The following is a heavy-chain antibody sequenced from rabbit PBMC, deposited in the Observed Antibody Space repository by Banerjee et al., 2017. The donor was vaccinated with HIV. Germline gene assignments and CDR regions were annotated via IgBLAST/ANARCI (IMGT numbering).Heavy chain of an antibody. CDR1: GFSFSGVYC. CDR3: ARYDGDWGEDL. V-gene: IGHV1S45*01. D-gene: IGHD4-1*01. CDR2: ISADISDTT. Sequence: QEQLVESEGGLVKPGASLTLTCTASGFSFSGVYCMSWVRQAQGKGLESIACISADISDTTYYATWAKGRFTISKTSSTTVTLQMTSLTAADTATYFCARYDGDWGEDLWGPGTLVTVS. J-gene: IGHJ4*01.